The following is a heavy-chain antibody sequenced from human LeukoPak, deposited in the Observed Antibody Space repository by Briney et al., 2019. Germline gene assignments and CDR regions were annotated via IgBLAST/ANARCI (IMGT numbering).Heavy chain of an antibody. CDR3: AKVGVGVVPAARLDP. D-gene: IGHD2-2*01. V-gene: IGHV3-23*01. CDR1: GFTFSSYA. Sequence: GGSLRLSCAASGFTFSSYAMSWVRQAPGKGLEWVSVISVSGVSTYYTDSVKGRFTISRDNSKNTLYLQMNSLRAEDTAVYYCAKVGVGVVPAARLDPWGQGTLVTVSS. CDR2: ISVSGVST. J-gene: IGHJ5*02.